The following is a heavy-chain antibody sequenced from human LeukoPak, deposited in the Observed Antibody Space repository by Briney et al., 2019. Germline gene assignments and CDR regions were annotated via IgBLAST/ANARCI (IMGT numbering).Heavy chain of an antibody. D-gene: IGHD6-19*01. Sequence: PGGSLRLSCAASGFTFSSSAMSWVRLAPGKGLEWVSAISGNAGKTYYADSVKGRFTISRDNSKNTLFLQMNSLRAEDTAVYYCAKNSGWPLDYYHYGMDVWGQGTTVTVSS. CDR1: GFTFSSSA. V-gene: IGHV3-23*01. CDR2: ISGNAGKT. CDR3: AKNSGWPLDYYHYGMDV. J-gene: IGHJ6*02.